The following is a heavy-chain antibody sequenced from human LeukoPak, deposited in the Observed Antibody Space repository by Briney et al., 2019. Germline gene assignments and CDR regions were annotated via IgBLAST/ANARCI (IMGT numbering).Heavy chain of an antibody. J-gene: IGHJ5*02. V-gene: IGHV1-46*01. CDR3: ARARDYGLNSVRHAFDP. Sequence: GASVKVSCKASGGTFSSYAISWVRQAPGQGLEWMGLINPSGGSSSYAQKFQGRVTMTRDMSTTTIYMELSSLRSEDTAVYYCARARDYGLNSVRHAFDPWGQGTLVTISS. CDR2: INPSGGSS. CDR1: GGTFSSYA. D-gene: IGHD4-23*01.